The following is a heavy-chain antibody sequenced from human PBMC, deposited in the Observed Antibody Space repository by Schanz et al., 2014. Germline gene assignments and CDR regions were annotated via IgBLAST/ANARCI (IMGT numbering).Heavy chain of an antibody. Sequence: VQLVESGGGVVQPGRSLRLSCAASGFTFDDYAMHWVRHGPGKGLEWVSGISWNRGTIGYADSVKGRFTISRDNAKNALYLQMNSLRAEDTAVYYCVRDTDYHFDYWGQGTLVTVSS. V-gene: IGHV3-9*01. D-gene: IGHD4-17*01. J-gene: IGHJ4*02. CDR3: VRDTDYHFDY. CDR1: GFTFDDYA. CDR2: ISWNRGTI.